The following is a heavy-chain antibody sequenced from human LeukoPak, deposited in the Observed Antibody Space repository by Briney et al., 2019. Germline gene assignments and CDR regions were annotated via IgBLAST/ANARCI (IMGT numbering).Heavy chain of an antibody. V-gene: IGHV4-31*03. CDR1: GGSISSGGYY. Sequence: PSQTLSLTCTVSGGSISSGGYYWSWTRQHPGKGLEWIGYIYYSGSTYYNPSLKSRVTISVDTSKNQFSLKLSSVTAADTAVYYCARGTPPDYGMDVWGQGTTVTVSS. CDR3: ARGTPPDYGMDV. J-gene: IGHJ6*02. CDR2: IYYSGST. D-gene: IGHD2-2*01.